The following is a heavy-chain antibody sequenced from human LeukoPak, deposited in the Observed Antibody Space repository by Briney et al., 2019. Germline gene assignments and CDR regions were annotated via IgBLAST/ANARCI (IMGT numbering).Heavy chain of an antibody. CDR3: ARDHWVTHGPGWFDP. CDR1: GYTFTGFC. J-gene: IGHJ5*02. D-gene: IGHD2-21*02. CDR2: ISAYNGNT. V-gene: IGHV1-18*04. Sequence: ASVKVSCKASGYTFTGFCIHWVRQAPGQGLEWMGWISAYNGNTNYAQKLQGRVTMTTDTSTSTAYMELRSLRSDDTAVYYCARDHWVTHGPGWFDPWGQGTLVTASS.